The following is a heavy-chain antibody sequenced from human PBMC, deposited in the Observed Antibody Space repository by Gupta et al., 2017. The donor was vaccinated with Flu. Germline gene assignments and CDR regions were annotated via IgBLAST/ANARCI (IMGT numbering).Heavy chain of an antibody. D-gene: IGHD2-2*01. Sequence: EEQLVESGGGLVQPGGSLRLSCAASGFTFSSSEMNLVRQAPGKGLEWVSYSSAGGAATYYADAMKGRFTTSRDNAKRSLYLHMNSLRAEDTAVYYCAIDLGYCSSSSCYSYYFDLWGRGTLVTVSS. V-gene: IGHV3-48*03. CDR1: GFTFSSSE. CDR2: SSAGGAAT. J-gene: IGHJ2*01. CDR3: AIDLGYCSSSSCYSYYFDL.